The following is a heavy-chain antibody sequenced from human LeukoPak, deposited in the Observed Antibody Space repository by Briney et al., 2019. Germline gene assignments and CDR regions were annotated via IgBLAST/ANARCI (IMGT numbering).Heavy chain of an antibody. V-gene: IGHV4-61*01. Sequence: SETLSLTCTVSGGSISSSNYYWGWIRQPPGKGLEWIGYIYYSGSTNYNPSLKSRVTISVDTSKNQFSLKLSSVTAADTAVYYCAREGRGVSVGMDVWGQGTTVTVSS. CDR2: IYYSGST. CDR3: AREGRGVSVGMDV. D-gene: IGHD2-8*01. J-gene: IGHJ6*02. CDR1: GGSISSSNYY.